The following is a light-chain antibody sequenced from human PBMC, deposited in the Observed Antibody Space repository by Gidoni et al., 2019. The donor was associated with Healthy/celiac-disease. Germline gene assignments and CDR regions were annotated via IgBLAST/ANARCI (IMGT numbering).Light chain of an antibody. CDR3: QQYGSSPLT. V-gene: IGKV3-20*01. J-gene: IGKJ1*01. CDR2: GAS. Sequence: EIVLTQSPGTLSLSTGERATLSCRASQSVSSSYLAWYQQKPGQAPRLLIYGASSRATGIPDRFSGSGSATDFTLTISRLEPEDFAVYYCQQYGSSPLTFGQGTKVEIK. CDR1: QSVSSSY.